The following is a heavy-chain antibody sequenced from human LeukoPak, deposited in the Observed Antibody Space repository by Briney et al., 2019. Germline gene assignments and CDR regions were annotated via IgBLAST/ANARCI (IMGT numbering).Heavy chain of an antibody. Sequence: GGSLRLSCAASGFIFSTYGMHWVRQAPGKGLEWVAVISYDGTNKYYADSVKGRFTISRDNSKNTLYLQMNSLRAEDTAVYYCAKNTGGSYYYYGMDVWGQGTTVTVSS. J-gene: IGHJ6*02. CDR1: GFIFSTYG. D-gene: IGHD1-26*01. CDR2: ISYDGTNK. V-gene: IGHV3-30*18. CDR3: AKNTGGSYYYYGMDV.